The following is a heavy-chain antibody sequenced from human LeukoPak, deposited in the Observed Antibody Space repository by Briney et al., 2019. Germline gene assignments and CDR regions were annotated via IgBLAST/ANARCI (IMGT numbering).Heavy chain of an antibody. CDR3: AKDLAGSGSYSFDY. D-gene: IGHD1-26*01. CDR1: GFTFSNYA. CDR2: ISGSGGST. V-gene: IGHV3-23*01. Sequence: GGSLRLSCAASGFTFSNYAMNWVRQAPGRGLEWVSAISGSGGSTYYADSVKGRFTISRDNSKNTLHLQMNSLRAEDTAVYYCAKDLAGSGSYSFDYWGQGTLVTVSS. J-gene: IGHJ4*02.